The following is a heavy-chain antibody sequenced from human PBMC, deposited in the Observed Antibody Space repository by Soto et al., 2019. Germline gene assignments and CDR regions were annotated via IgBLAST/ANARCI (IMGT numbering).Heavy chain of an antibody. D-gene: IGHD6-19*01. CDR1: GGSISGSH. CDR2: VYYTGST. CDR3: ARSVAVPGAHIDY. V-gene: IGHV4-59*01. Sequence: LSLTCSVSGGSISGSHWSWIRQSPGKGLEWLGYVYYTGSTNYSPSLRSRVSISVDTSKNEFSLRLSSVTAADTAVYFCARSVAVPGAHIDYWGQGTQVTVSS. J-gene: IGHJ4*02.